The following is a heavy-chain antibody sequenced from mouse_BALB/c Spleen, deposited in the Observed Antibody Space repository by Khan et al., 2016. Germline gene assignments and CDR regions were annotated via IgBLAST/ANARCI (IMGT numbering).Heavy chain of an antibody. Sequence: QVQLQQPGAELMKPGASVKISCKATGYTFNSCWIEWVKQRPGHGLEWIGEILPGTDTTDYNEKFKDRAAFTADTSSNTASMQLSDRTSEDSAVYCCAREERGSLFVYWGQGTLGTVSA. V-gene: IGHV1-9*01. J-gene: IGHJ3*01. CDR3: AREERGSLFVY. CDR1: GYTFNSCW. CDR2: ILPGTDTT.